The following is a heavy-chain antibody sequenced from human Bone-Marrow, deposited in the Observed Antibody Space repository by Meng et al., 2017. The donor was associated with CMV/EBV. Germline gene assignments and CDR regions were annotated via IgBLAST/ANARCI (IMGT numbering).Heavy chain of an antibody. CDR1: GYTFTSYD. D-gene: IGHD3-9*01. Sequence: ASVKVSCKATGYTFTSYDINWVRQATGQGLEWMGWMNPNSGNTGYAQKFQGRVTMTRNTSISTAYMELSSLRSEDTAVYYCARGYYDILTGYSFDAFDIWGQGTMVTVSS. CDR3: ARGYYDILTGYSFDAFDI. V-gene: IGHV1-8*01. J-gene: IGHJ3*02. CDR2: MNPNSGNT.